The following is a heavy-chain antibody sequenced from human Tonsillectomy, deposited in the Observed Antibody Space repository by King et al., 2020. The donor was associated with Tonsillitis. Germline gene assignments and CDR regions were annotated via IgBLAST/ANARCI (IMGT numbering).Heavy chain of an antibody. D-gene: IGHD3-3*01. CDR1: GGSISISNYY. J-gene: IGHJ6*03. Sequence: QLQESGPGLVKPSETLSLTCTVSGGSISISNYYWGWVRHPPGKGLEWIGSVSDTESTHYNPSLKSRVTMPVDTSRNQFSLRLYFVTAADTAVYYCARQFCSGCSCYYYHYIDVWGKGTTVTVSS. V-gene: IGHV4-39*01. CDR2: VSDTEST. CDR3: ARQFCSGCSCYYYHYIDV.